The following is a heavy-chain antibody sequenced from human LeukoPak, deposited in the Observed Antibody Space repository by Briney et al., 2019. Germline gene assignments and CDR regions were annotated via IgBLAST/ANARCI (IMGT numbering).Heavy chain of an antibody. CDR2: ISAYNGNT. V-gene: IGHV1-18*01. D-gene: IGHD5-18*01. Sequence: ASVKVSCKASGYTLTSYGISWVPQAPGQRLEWMEWISAYNGNTNYAQKLQGRVTMTTDTSTSTAYVELRSLRSDDTAVYYCAREERRLWLYGMDVWGQGTTVTVSS. CDR3: AREERRLWLYGMDV. J-gene: IGHJ6*02. CDR1: GYTLTSYG.